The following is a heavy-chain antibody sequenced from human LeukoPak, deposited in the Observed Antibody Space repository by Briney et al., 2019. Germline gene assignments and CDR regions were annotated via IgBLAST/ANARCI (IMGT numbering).Heavy chain of an antibody. J-gene: IGHJ4*02. CDR3: ARSELLWFGGVNSGFDY. Sequence: PSETLSLTCAVYNGSFSDYYWSWIRQPPGKGLEWIGEINDSGTTNYNPSLKRRVTMSVDTSKNQFSLKLRSVTAADTAVYYCARSELLWFGGVNSGFDYWGQGTLVTVSS. CDR1: NGSFSDYY. D-gene: IGHD3-10*01. CDR2: INDSGTT. V-gene: IGHV4-34*10.